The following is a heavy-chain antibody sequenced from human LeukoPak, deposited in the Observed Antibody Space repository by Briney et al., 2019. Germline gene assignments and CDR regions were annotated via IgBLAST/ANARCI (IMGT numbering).Heavy chain of an antibody. V-gene: IGHV4-39*07. Sequence: SQTLSLTCTVSGGSISSGGYYWSWIRQHPGKGLEWIGSIYYSGSTYYNPSLKSRVTISVDTSKNQFSLKLSSVTAADTAVYYCADILTGYPFWGHWGQGTLVTVSS. CDR3: ADILTGYPFWGH. D-gene: IGHD3-9*01. CDR2: IYYSGST. J-gene: IGHJ1*01. CDR1: GGSISSGGYY.